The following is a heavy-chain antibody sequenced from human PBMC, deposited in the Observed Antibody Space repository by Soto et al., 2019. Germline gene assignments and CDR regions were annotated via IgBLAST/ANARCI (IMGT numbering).Heavy chain of an antibody. CDR1: GGSISSGDYY. CDR3: ARARVVVAATVGPRNWFDP. D-gene: IGHD2-15*01. J-gene: IGHJ5*02. V-gene: IGHV4-30-4*01. CDR2: IYYSGST. Sequence: SETLSLTCTVSGGSISSGDYYWSWIRQPPGKGLEWIGYIYYSGSTYYNPSLKSRVTISVDTSKNQFSLKLSSVTAADTAVYYCARARVVVAATVGPRNWFDPWGQGTLVTVPS.